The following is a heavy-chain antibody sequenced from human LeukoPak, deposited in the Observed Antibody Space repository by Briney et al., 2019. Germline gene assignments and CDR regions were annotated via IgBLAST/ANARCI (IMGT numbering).Heavy chain of an antibody. Sequence: GGSLRLSCAASGFTVSSNYMSWIRQAPGKGLERVSVIYSGGSTYYADSVKGRFTISRDNSKNTLYLQMNSLRAEDTAVYYCAREGTTMGIDYWGQGTLVTVSS. CDR1: GFTVSSNY. J-gene: IGHJ4*02. V-gene: IGHV3-66*01. D-gene: IGHD1-1*01. CDR3: AREGTTMGIDY. CDR2: IYSGGST.